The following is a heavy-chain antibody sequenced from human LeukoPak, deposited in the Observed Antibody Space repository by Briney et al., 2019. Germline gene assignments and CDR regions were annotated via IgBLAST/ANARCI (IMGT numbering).Heavy chain of an antibody. CDR3: AKDSLRYSSSYYYYYMDV. J-gene: IGHJ6*03. CDR1: GFTFSSYA. CDR2: ISGSGGST. D-gene: IGHD6-13*01. Sequence: GGSLRLSCAASGFTFSSYAMSWVRQAPGKGLEWVSAISGSGGSTYYADSVKGRFTISRDNSKNTLYLQMNSLRAEGTAVYYCAKDSLRYSSSYYYYYMDVWGKGTTVTVSS. V-gene: IGHV3-23*01.